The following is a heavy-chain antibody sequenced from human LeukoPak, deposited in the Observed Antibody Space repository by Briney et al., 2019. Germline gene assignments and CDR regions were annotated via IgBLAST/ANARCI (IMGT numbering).Heavy chain of an antibody. V-gene: IGHV4-4*09. D-gene: IGHD3-3*01. CDR1: GGSISSYY. CDR3: ARHNYDFWSGYYTGGYYYYYMDV. Sequence: SETLPLTCTVSGGSISSYYWSWIRQPPGKGLEWIGYIYTSGSTNYNPSLKSRVTISVDTSKNQFSLKLSSVTAADTAVYYCARHNYDFWSGYYTGGYYYYYMDVWGKGTTVTVSS. CDR2: IYTSGST. J-gene: IGHJ6*03.